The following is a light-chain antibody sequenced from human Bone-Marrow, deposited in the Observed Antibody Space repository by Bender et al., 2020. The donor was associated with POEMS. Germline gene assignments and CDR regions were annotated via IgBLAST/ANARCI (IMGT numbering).Light chain of an antibody. CDR2: DVS. V-gene: IGLV2-14*01. Sequence: HSALTQPASLSGSPGQSITISCTGTSSDLGDYTYVSWYQQHPGKAPKLMIFDVSNRPSGVSNRFSGSKSGNTASLTISGLQAEDEADYFCCSYGSPTTYVFGTGTRVTVL. CDR3: CSYGSPTTYV. J-gene: IGLJ1*01. CDR1: SSDLGDYTY.